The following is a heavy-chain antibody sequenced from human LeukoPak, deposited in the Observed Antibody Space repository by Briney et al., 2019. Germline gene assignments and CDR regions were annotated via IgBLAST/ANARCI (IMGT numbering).Heavy chain of an antibody. CDR3: ARSRPVDY. J-gene: IGHJ4*02. V-gene: IGHV3-23*01. D-gene: IGHD2-2*01. Sequence: PGGSLRLSCAASGFTFSSYAMSWVRQAPGKGLEWVSAISGSGGSIYYADSVKGRFTISRDNAKNSLYLQMNSLRDEDTAVYYCARSRPVDYWGQGTLVTVSS. CDR2: ISGSGGSI. CDR1: GFTFSSYA.